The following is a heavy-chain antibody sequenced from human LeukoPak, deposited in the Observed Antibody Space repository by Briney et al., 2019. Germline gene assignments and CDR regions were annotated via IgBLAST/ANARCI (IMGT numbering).Heavy chain of an antibody. Sequence: SVKVSCKASGGTFSSYAISWVRQAPGQGLEWMGRIIPILGIANYVQKFQGRVTITADKSTSTAYMELSSLRSEDTAVYYCARSDYDFWSGYSDYWGQGTLVTVSS. CDR1: GGTFSSYA. CDR2: IIPILGIA. V-gene: IGHV1-69*04. J-gene: IGHJ4*02. D-gene: IGHD3-3*01. CDR3: ARSDYDFWSGYSDY.